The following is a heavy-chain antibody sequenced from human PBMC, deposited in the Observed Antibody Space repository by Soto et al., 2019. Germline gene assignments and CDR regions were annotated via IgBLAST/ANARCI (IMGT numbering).Heavy chain of an antibody. J-gene: IGHJ6*02. CDR1: GFSLSTSGVG. D-gene: IGHD6-13*01. Sequence: SGPTLVNPTQTLTLTCTFSGFSLSTSGVGVGWIRQPPGNALEWLALIYWNDDKRYSPSLKSRLTITKDTSKNQVVLTMTNMDPVDTATYYCAHSTYGSSSWFPPYYYYYGMDVWGQGTTVTVSS. CDR3: AHSTYGSSSWFPPYYYYYGMDV. CDR2: IYWNDDK. V-gene: IGHV2-5*01.